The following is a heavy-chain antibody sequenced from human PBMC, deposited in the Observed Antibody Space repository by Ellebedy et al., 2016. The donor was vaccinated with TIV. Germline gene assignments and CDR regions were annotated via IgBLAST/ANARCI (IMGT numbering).Heavy chain of an antibody. CDR1: GYSIRTGFF. Sequence: MPSETLSLTCSVSGYSIRTGFFWGWIRRPPNRGLEWTAYIWHAGTTRYNASLKSRVTISVYTSNNQFSLHLSSMTAADTAVYYCVRYNNYDASAPFDYWGQGTLVTVSS. V-gene: IGHV4-38-2*01. CDR3: VRYNNYDASAPFDY. D-gene: IGHD3-16*01. CDR2: IWHAGTT. J-gene: IGHJ4*02.